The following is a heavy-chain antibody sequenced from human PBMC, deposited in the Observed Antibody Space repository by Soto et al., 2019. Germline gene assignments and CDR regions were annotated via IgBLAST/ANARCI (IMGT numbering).Heavy chain of an antibody. CDR3: ARTYCSGVDCYPGGNGFEP. Sequence: SETLSLTCTVSGVYISNYYWTWIRQAPGKGLEWIGYAYYSGSTNYNPSLKSRVTMSVDTSKNQFSLKLNSVTAADTAVYYCARTYCSGVDCYPGGNGFEPLGQGTLVTVSS. J-gene: IGHJ5*02. CDR2: AYYSGST. D-gene: IGHD2-15*01. CDR1: GVYISNYY. V-gene: IGHV4-59*01.